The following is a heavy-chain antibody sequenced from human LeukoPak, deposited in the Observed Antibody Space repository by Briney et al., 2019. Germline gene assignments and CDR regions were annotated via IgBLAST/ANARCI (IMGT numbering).Heavy chain of an antibody. Sequence: PGGSLRLSCAASGFTFSSYWMHWVRQAPGKGLVWVSRINSDGSSTSYADSVKGRFTISRDNAKNTLYLQMNSLRAEDTAVYYCVRGPPPHYDISTGYIYPEDPWDYWGQGTLVTVSS. V-gene: IGHV3-74*01. J-gene: IGHJ4*02. CDR1: GFTFSSYW. D-gene: IGHD3-9*01. CDR3: VRGPPPHYDISTGYIYPEDPWDY. CDR2: INSDGSST.